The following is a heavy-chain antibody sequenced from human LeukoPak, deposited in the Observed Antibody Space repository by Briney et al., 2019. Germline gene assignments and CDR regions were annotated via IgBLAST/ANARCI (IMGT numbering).Heavy chain of an antibody. D-gene: IGHD1-26*01. CDR2: ISTSSTYI. J-gene: IGHJ4*02. V-gene: IGHV3-21*01. Sequence: PGGSLRLSCAASEFTLRSYSMHWVRQAPGKGLEWVSYISTSSTYIYYADLVRGRFSISRDNAKNSLYLHMNGLKADDTAVYYCARDASGSSIGLIDFLGQGTLVTVSS. CDR3: ARDASGSSIGLIDF. CDR1: EFTLRSYS.